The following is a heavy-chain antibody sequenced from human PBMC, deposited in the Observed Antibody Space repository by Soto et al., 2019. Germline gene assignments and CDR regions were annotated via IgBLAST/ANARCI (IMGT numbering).Heavy chain of an antibody. CDR1: GYTFTNYG. CDR2: VDGYNGNT. Sequence: ASVKVSCKASGYTFTNYGIGWVRQAPGHGLERMGWVDGYNGNTNYAQKFQGRVTLTTDTSTSTAYMELTSLRSDDTAVYYCARDLPESAVFGVVIICFDYWRQGTRGTVSS. D-gene: IGHD3-3*01. J-gene: IGHJ4*02. V-gene: IGHV1-18*01. CDR3: ARDLPESAVFGVVIICFDY.